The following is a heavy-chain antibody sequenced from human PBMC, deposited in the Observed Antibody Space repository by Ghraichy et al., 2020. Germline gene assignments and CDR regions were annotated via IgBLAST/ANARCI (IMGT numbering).Heavy chain of an antibody. J-gene: IGHJ4*02. CDR1: GFTFSGYY. V-gene: IGHV3-11*06. CDR3: AREETSSSWHTDS. D-gene: IGHD6-13*01. CDR2: ISSAGGYT. Sequence: SCTASGFTFSGYYMSWIRQAPGKGLEWVAHISSAGGYTNYADSVQGRFTISRDNAKNSLYLQMNSLRPEDTALYYCAREETSSSWHTDSWGQGTLVTVSS.